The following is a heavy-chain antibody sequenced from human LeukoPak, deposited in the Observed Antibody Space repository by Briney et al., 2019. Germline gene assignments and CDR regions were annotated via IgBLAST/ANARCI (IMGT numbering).Heavy chain of an antibody. J-gene: IGHJ4*02. CDR3: ARTYTNNAGYYLY. V-gene: IGHV3-53*01. CDR2: IYSGGST. CDR1: GFTVSSNY. D-gene: IGHD3-22*01. Sequence: PGGSLRLSCAASGFTVSSNYMSWVRQAPGKGLEWVSVIYSGGSTYYADSVKGRFTISRDNSKNTLYLQMNSLRAEDTAVYYCARTYTNNAGYYLYWGQGTLVTVSS.